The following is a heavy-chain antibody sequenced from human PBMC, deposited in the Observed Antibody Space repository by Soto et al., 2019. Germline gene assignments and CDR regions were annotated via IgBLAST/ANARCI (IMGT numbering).Heavy chain of an antibody. Sequence: GGSLRLSCAASGFTFSSYAMSWVRQAPGKGLEWVSAISGSGGSTYYADSVKGRFTIFRDNSKSTLYLQMNSLRAEDTAVYYCAKPPRASNKWLEGYYFDYWGQGTLVTVSS. D-gene: IGHD3-22*01. CDR1: GFTFSSYA. CDR3: AKPPRASNKWLEGYYFDY. V-gene: IGHV3-23*01. J-gene: IGHJ4*02. CDR2: ISGSGGST.